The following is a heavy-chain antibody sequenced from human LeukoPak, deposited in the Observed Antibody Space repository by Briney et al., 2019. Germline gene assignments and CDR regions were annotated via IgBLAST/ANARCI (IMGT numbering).Heavy chain of an antibody. V-gene: IGHV4-59*01. J-gene: IGHJ6*03. D-gene: IGHD3-22*01. CDR1: GGSISSYY. CDR3: ARVSSGSYYYYYIDF. Sequence: KTSETLSLTCTVSGGSISSYYWSWIRQPPGKGLEWIGYIYYSGSTNYNPSLKSRVTISVDTSKNQFSLKLSSVTAADTAVYYCARVSSGSYYYYYIDFWGKGTTVTVSS. CDR2: IYYSGST.